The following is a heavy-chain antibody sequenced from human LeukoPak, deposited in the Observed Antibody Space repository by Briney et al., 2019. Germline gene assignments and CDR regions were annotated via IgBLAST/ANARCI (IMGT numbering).Heavy chain of an antibody. CDR3: ARVYGGEIDY. V-gene: IGHV3-30*03. D-gene: IGHD2-8*01. CDR1: GFTFSSYS. Sequence: GGSLRLSCAASGFTFSSYSMNWVRQAPGKGLEWVTLISFNGNDKKYADSVKGRFTVSRDNSRNTVFPQMNSLRPEDTALYYCARVYGGEIDYWGQGTQVTVSS. J-gene: IGHJ4*02. CDR2: ISFNGNDK.